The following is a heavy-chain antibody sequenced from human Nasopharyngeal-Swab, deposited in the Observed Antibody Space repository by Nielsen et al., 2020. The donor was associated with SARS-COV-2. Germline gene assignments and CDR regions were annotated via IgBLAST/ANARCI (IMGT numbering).Heavy chain of an antibody. CDR1: GFSLSTSGMC. CDR2: IDWDDDK. V-gene: IGHV2-70*11. J-gene: IGHJ6*02. CDR3: ARIRYDILTGIYYGMDV. D-gene: IGHD3-9*01. Sequence: SGPTLVTPTQTLTLTCTFSGFSLSTSGMCVSWIRQPPGKALEWLARIDWDDDKYYSTSLKTRLTISKDTSKNQVVLTMTNMDPVDTATYYCARIRYDILTGIYYGMDVWGQGTTVTVSS.